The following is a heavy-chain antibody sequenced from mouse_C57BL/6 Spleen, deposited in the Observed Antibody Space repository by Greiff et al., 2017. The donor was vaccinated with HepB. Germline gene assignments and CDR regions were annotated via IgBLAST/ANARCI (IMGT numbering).Heavy chain of an antibody. CDR2: IDPETGGT. CDR3: TRPGTGSSYFDY. D-gene: IGHD4-1*01. CDR1: GYTFTDYE. V-gene: IGHV1-15*01. J-gene: IGHJ2*01. Sequence: QVQLQQSGAELVRPGASVTLSCKASGYTFTDYEMHWVKQTPVHGLEWIGAIDPETGGTAYNQKFKGKAILTADKSSSTAYMELRSLTSEDSAVYYCTRPGTGSSYFDYWGQGTTLTVSS.